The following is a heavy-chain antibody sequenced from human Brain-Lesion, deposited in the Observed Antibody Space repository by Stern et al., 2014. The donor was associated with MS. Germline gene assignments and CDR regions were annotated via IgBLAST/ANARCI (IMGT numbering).Heavy chain of an antibody. J-gene: IGHJ6*02. CDR2: INPNSGGT. CDR1: GYTFTVYY. V-gene: IGHV1-2*02. D-gene: IGHD3-10*01. CDR3: ARGYYGSGRPQKGMDV. Sequence: VQLVESGAEVKKPGASVKVSCKASGYTFTVYYMYWVRQAPGQGLEWMGGINPNSGGTHYAQKFQGRVTMTRDTSITTAYMELSRLRSDDTAVYYCARGYYGSGRPQKGMDVWGQGTTVTVSS.